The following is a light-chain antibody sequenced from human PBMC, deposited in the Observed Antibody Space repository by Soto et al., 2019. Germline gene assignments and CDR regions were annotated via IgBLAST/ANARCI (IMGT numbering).Light chain of an antibody. J-gene: IGKJ5*01. V-gene: IGKV3-11*01. Sequence: EIVLKQSLVTLSLYPGERATLSCRASQTFGRYLAWYQQKPGQAPRLLLFDASNRATGIPARFSGSGSGTDFTLTIRGLETEDFAIYYSEKRVNWPQFGQGTRLENK. CDR1: QTFGRY. CDR3: EKRVNWPQ. CDR2: DAS.